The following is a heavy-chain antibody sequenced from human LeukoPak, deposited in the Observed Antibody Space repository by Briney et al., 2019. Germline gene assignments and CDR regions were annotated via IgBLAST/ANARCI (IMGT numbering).Heavy chain of an antibody. CDR3: ARWGGYCSGGTCYPLYFFDS. J-gene: IGHJ4*02. V-gene: IGHV5-51*01. CDR1: GYSFTNYW. D-gene: IGHD2-15*01. Sequence: GESLKISCKGSGYSFTNYWIGWVRQMPGKGLEWMGIIHPPDSDTRYSPSFQGQVTISADKSFSTAYLQWSSLKASDSAMYYCARWGGYCSGGTCYPLYFFDSWGQGTLVTVSS. CDR2: IHPPDSDT.